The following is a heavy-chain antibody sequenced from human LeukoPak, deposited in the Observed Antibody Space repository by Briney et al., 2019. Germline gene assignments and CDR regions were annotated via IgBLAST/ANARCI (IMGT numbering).Heavy chain of an antibody. V-gene: IGHV3-48*03. D-gene: IGHD6-13*01. CDR3: ARRPYSSSWYTPWYFDL. Sequence: GGSLRLSXAASGFTFSSYEMNWVRQTPGKGLEWVSYISSSGSTIYYADSVKGRFTISRDNAKNSLYLQMNSLRAEDTAVYYCARRPYSSSWYTPWYFDLWGRGTLVTVSS. J-gene: IGHJ2*01. CDR1: GFTFSSYE. CDR2: ISSSGSTI.